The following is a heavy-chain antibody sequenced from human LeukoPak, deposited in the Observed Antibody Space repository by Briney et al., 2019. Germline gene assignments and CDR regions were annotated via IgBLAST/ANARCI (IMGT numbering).Heavy chain of an antibody. CDR2: MNPNSGNT. D-gene: IGHD3-3*01. V-gene: IGHV1-8*03. CDR1: GYTFTGYY. CDR3: ARTHDFWSGYYLFDY. Sequence: ASVKVSCKASGYTFTGYYMHWVRQAPGQGLEWMGWMNPNSGNTGYAQKFQGRVTITRNTSISTAYMELSSLRSEDTAVYYCARTHDFWSGYYLFDYWGQGTLVTVSS. J-gene: IGHJ4*02.